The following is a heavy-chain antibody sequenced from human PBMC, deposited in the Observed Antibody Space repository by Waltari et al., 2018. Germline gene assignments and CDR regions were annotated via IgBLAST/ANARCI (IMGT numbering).Heavy chain of an antibody. CDR1: GGTFSSQT. D-gene: IGHD4-4*01. CDR2: INPNSGGT. CDR3: ARDRDFVGNSAWCFDY. V-gene: IGHV1-2*06. J-gene: IGHJ4*02. Sequence: QVQLVQSGAEVKKPGSSVKVSCKASGGTFSSQTITWVRQAPGQGLEWLGRINPNSGGTNFAQKFQGRVTMTRDTSINTAYMELSSLRSDDTAVYYCARDRDFVGNSAWCFDYWGPGTLVTVSS.